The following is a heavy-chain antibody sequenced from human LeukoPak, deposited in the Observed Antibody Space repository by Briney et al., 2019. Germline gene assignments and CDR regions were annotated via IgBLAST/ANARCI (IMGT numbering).Heavy chain of an antibody. CDR1: GFTFSSYA. Sequence: PGGSLRLSCAASGFTFSSYAMSWVRQAPGKGLEWVSSISSSSSYIYYADSVKGRFTISRDNAKNSLYLQMNSLRAEDTAVYYCARGSSPSGYWGQGTLVTVSS. J-gene: IGHJ4*02. V-gene: IGHV3-21*01. CDR3: ARGSSPSGY. CDR2: ISSSSSYI. D-gene: IGHD6-6*01.